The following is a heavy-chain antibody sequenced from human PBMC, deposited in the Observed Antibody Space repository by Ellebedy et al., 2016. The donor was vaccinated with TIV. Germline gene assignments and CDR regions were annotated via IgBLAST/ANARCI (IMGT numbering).Heavy chain of an antibody. V-gene: IGHV3-48*04. CDR3: ARAPRGGTDY. CDR2: ITASSSTI. CDR1: GFTFSSNT. J-gene: IGHJ4*02. Sequence: PGGSLRLSCAVSGFTFSSNTMNWVRQAPGKGLEWVSYITASSSTIYYADSVKGRFTISRDNAKNSLYLQMDSLRAEDTAVYFCARAPRGGTDYWGQGTLVTVSS. D-gene: IGHD3-10*01.